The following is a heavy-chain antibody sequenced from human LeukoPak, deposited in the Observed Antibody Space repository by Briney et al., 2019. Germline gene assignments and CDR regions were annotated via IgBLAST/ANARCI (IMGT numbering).Heavy chain of an antibody. CDR2: INPNSGGT. CDR3: ARMYGSGSYTVDY. Sequence: ASVKVSCKASGYTFTGYYMHWVRQAPGQGLAWMGWINPNSGGTNYAQKFQGRVTMTRDTSISTAYMELSRLRSDDTAVYYCARMYGSGSYTVDYWGQGTLVTVSS. J-gene: IGHJ4*02. V-gene: IGHV1-2*02. D-gene: IGHD3-10*01. CDR1: GYTFTGYY.